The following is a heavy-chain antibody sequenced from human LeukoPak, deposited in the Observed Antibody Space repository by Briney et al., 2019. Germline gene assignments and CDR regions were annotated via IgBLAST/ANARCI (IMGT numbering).Heavy chain of an antibody. CDR3: ARDRDTSYDFWSGYYLRGNYYYYGMDV. J-gene: IGHJ6*02. D-gene: IGHD3-3*01. V-gene: IGHV3-11*06. Sequence: GGSLRLSCAASGFTFSDYYMSWIRQAPGKGLEWVSSISSSSSYIYYADSVKGRFTISRDNAKNSLYLQMNSLRAEDTAVYYCARDRDTSYDFWSGYYLRGNYYYYGMDVWGQGTTVTVSS. CDR2: ISSSSSYI. CDR1: GFTFSDYY.